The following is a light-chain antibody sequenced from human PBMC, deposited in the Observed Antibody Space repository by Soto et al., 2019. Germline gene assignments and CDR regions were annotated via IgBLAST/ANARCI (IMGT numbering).Light chain of an antibody. Sequence: QSALTQPASVSGSPGQSIAISCTGSSSDIGGYNYVSWYQQHPDKAPKLMIYEVNNRPSGVSNRFSGSKSGETASLTISGLQVEDEADYYCSSYTSSNTHVFGTGTKLTVL. CDR1: SSDIGGYNY. CDR2: EVN. J-gene: IGLJ1*01. CDR3: SSYTSSNTHV. V-gene: IGLV2-14*01.